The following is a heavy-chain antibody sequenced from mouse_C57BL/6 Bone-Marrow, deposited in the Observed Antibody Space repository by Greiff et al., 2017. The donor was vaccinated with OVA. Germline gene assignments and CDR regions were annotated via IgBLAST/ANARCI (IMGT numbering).Heavy chain of an antibody. V-gene: IGHV5-16*01. CDR1: GFTFSDYY. CDR2: INYDGSST. Sequence: EVKLMESEGGLVQPGRSMKLSCTASGFTFSDYYMAWVRQVPEKGLEWVANINYDGSSTYYLDSLKSRFIISRDNAKNILYLQMSSLKSEDTATYYCARDRGITTVVGGFDYWGQGTTLTVSS. D-gene: IGHD1-1*01. J-gene: IGHJ2*01. CDR3: ARDRGITTVVGGFDY.